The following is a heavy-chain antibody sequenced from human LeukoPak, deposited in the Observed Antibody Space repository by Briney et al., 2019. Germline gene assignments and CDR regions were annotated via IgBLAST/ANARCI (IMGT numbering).Heavy chain of an antibody. CDR3: ARGEVVTAILQGLDY. J-gene: IGHJ4*02. D-gene: IGHD2-21*02. CDR2: INHSGST. Sequence: SETLSLTCAVYGGSFSGYYWSWIRQSPGKGLEWIAEINHSGSTNYNPSLKSRVTISVDTSKNQFSLKLSSVTAADTAVYYCARGEVVTAILQGLDYWGQGTLVTVSS. CDR1: GGSFSGYY. V-gene: IGHV4-34*01.